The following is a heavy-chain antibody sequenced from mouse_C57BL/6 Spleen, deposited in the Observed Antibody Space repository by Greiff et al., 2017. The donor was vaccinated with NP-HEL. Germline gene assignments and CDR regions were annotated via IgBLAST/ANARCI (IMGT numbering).Heavy chain of an antibody. Sequence: VQLVESGAELARPGASVKLSCKASGYTFTSYGISWVKQRTGQGLEWIGEIYPRSGNTYYNEKFKGKATLTADKSSSTAYMELRSLTSEDSAVYVCLYYGNPYAMDYWGQGTSVTVSS. CDR1: GYTFTSYG. J-gene: IGHJ4*01. CDR3: LYYGNPYAMDY. D-gene: IGHD2-1*01. CDR2: IYPRSGNT. V-gene: IGHV1-81*01.